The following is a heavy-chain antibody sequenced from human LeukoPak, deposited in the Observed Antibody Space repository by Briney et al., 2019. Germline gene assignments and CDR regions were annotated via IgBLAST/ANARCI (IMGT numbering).Heavy chain of an antibody. D-gene: IGHD6-19*01. CDR3: AKGKWLDIFDY. CDR1: GFTFSSYD. V-gene: IGHV3-13*01. Sequence: PGGSLRLSCAASGFTFSSYDMHWVRQATGKGLEWVSAIGTAGDTYYPGSVKGRFTISRDNSKNMVYLQMNSLRTEDTAVYYCAKGKWLDIFDYWGQGSLVTVSS. J-gene: IGHJ4*02. CDR2: IGTAGDT.